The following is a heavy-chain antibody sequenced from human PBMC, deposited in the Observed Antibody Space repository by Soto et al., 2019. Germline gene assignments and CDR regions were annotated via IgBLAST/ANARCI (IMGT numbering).Heavy chain of an antibody. Sequence: SGPYAGEPTETLTLTCTFSGFSLTTSGVTVGWIRQPPGKALEWLALIYWNNDQRYSPSLKSPLTITKDTSRNQVVLTMTNMDPVDTATYFCAHSSGRKGAFDYWGQGTLVTVSS. D-gene: IGHD1-1*01. V-gene: IGHV2-5*01. CDR1: GFSLTTSGVT. J-gene: IGHJ4*02. CDR2: IYWNNDQ. CDR3: AHSSGRKGAFDY.